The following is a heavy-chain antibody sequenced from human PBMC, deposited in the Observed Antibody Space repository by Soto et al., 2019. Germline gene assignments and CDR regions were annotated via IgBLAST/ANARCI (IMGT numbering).Heavy chain of an antibody. CDR1: GYTLTELS. D-gene: IGHD3-16*02. Sequence: ASVKVSCKVSGYTLTELSMHWVRQAPGKGLEWMGGFDPEDGETIYAQKFQGRVTMTEDTSTDTAYMELSSLRSEDTAVYYCATSTFGGVIGTIDAFDIWGQGTMVTVSS. J-gene: IGHJ3*02. V-gene: IGHV1-24*01. CDR2: FDPEDGET. CDR3: ATSTFGGVIGTIDAFDI.